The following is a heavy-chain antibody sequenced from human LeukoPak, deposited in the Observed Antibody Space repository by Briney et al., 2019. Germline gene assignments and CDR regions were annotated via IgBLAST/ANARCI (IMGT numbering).Heavy chain of an antibody. J-gene: IGHJ6*03. CDR2: ISSSSSTI. V-gene: IGHV3-48*04. CDR1: GFTFSSYS. D-gene: IGHD2-2*01. CDR3: AREEVVPAATALLKYYYYMDV. Sequence: GGSLRLSCAASGFTFSSYSMNWVRQAPGKGLEWVSYISSSSSTIYYADSVKGRFTISRDNAKNSLYLQMNSLRAEDTAVYYCAREEVVPAATALLKYYYYMDVWGKGTTVTVSS.